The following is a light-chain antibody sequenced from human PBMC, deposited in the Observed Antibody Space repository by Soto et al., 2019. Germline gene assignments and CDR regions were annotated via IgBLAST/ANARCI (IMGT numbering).Light chain of an antibody. CDR1: QGSRND. CDR2: GAS. Sequence: DIQMTQSPSSLSASVGDRVTITCRASQGSRNDLGWYQQKPGKAPKRLIYGASSLQSGVPSRVSGSRSGTEVTLTVSSLQPDDFATYYWLQHNSYPPSFGGGTKVEIK. V-gene: IGKV1-17*01. CDR3: LQHNSYPPS. J-gene: IGKJ4*01.